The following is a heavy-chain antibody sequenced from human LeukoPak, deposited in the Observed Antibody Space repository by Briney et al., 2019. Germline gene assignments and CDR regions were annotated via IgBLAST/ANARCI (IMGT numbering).Heavy chain of an antibody. CDR3: AKASSGWDFDY. CDR2: ISGSGGST. D-gene: IGHD6-19*01. Sequence: PGRSLRLSCAASRFTFSSYAISWVRQAPGKGLALVSAISGSGGSTYSADSVKGRFTISRDNSKNTLYLQMNSLRAEDTAVYYCAKASSGWDFDYWGQGTLVTVSS. J-gene: IGHJ4*02. V-gene: IGHV3-23*01. CDR1: RFTFSSYA.